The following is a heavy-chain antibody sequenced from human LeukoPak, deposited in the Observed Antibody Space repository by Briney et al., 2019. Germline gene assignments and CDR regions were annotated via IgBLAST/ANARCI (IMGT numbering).Heavy chain of an antibody. J-gene: IGHJ4*02. D-gene: IGHD3-3*01. CDR2: ISSSSSYI. CDR3: ASGSPDDFWSGYSFDY. Sequence: GGSLGLSCAASGFTFSSYSMNWVRQAPGKGLEWVSSISSSSSYIYYADSVKGRFTISRDNAKNSLYLQMNSLRAEDTAVYYCASGSPDDFWSGYSFDYWGQGTLVTVSS. V-gene: IGHV3-21*01. CDR1: GFTFSSYS.